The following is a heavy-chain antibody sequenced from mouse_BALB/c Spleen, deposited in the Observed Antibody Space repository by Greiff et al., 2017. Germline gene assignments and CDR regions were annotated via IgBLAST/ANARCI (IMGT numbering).Heavy chain of an antibody. CDR2: IDPANGNT. Sequence: EVQVVESGAELVKPGASVKLSCTASGFNIKDTYMHWVKQRPEQGLEWIGRIDPANGNTKYDPKFQGKATITADTSSNTAYLQLSSLTSEDTAVYYCARGNSLLRLFYAMDYWGQGTSVTVSS. D-gene: IGHD1-2*01. V-gene: IGHV14-3*02. CDR3: ARGNSLLRLFYAMDY. CDR1: GFNIKDTY. J-gene: IGHJ4*01.